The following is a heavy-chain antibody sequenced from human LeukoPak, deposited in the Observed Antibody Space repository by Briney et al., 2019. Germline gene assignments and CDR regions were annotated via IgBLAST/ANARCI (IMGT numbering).Heavy chain of an antibody. CDR2: IWYDGSNK. J-gene: IGHJ4*02. CDR3: AFGSGSYYGKFDY. CDR1: GFTFSSYG. Sequence: GRSLRLSCAASGFTFSSYGMHWVRQAPGKGLEWVAVIWYDGSNKYYADSVKGRFTISRDNSKNTLYLQMNSLRAEDTAVYYCAFGSGSYYGKFDYWGQGTLVTVSS. D-gene: IGHD1-26*01. V-gene: IGHV3-33*01.